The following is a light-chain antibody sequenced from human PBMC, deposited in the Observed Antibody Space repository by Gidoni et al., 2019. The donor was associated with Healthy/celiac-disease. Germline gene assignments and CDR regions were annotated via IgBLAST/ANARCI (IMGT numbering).Light chain of an antibody. CDR3: QQRSNWPYT. CDR2: DAS. J-gene: IGKJ2*01. CDR1: QSVSSY. V-gene: IGKV3-11*01. Sequence: EIVLTQSPATLSLSPGERATLSCRASQSVSSYLAWYQQKPGQAPRLLIYDASNRATGIPARFSGSGSGTDFTLTIRSLEPEDFAVYYCQQRSNWPYTFGQXTKLEIK.